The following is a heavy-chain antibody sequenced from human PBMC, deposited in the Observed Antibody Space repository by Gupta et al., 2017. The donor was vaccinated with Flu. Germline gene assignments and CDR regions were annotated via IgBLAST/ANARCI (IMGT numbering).Heavy chain of an antibody. V-gene: IGHV3-48*02. Sequence: DSVKGRFTISRDNARNTLDLQMNSLRDEDTAMYYCAREAYYFDSSGYFHPLDYWGQGTLVTVSS. J-gene: IGHJ4*02. D-gene: IGHD3-22*01. CDR3: AREAYYFDSSGYFHPLDY.